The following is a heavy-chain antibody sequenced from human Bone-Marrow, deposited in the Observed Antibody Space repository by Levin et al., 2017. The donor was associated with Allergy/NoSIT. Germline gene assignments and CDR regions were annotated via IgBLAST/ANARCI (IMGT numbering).Heavy chain of an antibody. CDR3: ARRVLRYFDWLFGVVGYYFDY. CDR2: MNPNSGNT. D-gene: IGHD3-9*01. Sequence: GESLKISCKASGYTFTSYDINWVRQATGQGLEWMGWMNPNSGNTGYAQKFQGRVTMTRNTSISTAYMELSSLRSEDTAVYYCARRVLRYFDWLFGVVGYYFDYWGQGTLVTVSS. J-gene: IGHJ4*02. CDR1: GYTFTSYD. V-gene: IGHV1-8*01.